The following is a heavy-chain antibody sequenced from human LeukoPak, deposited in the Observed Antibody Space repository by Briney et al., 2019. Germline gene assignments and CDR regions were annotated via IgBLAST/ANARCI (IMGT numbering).Heavy chain of an antibody. J-gene: IGHJ4*02. Sequence: SETLSLTCTVSGASISSYYWSWVRQPTGEGLEWIGRIYTSGSTNYKPSLKSRVTMSVDTSKNQFSLKLTSVTAADTAVYYCARDGVENSSWYPLDSWGPGTLVTVSS. CDR3: ARDGVENSSWYPLDS. D-gene: IGHD6-13*01. CDR1: GASISSYY. CDR2: IYTSGST. V-gene: IGHV4-4*07.